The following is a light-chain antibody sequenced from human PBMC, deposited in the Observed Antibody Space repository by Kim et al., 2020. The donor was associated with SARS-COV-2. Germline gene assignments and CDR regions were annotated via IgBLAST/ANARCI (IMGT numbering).Light chain of an antibody. J-gene: IGKJ4*01. CDR3: QQSHTTPLLT. Sequence: DIQMTQSPSSLSASVGDRVTIVCRASQSIRSNLNWYQQKPGKAPKLLIFAASTLQSGVPSRFSGAGSGTDFTLTISSLQPEDFATYYCQQSHTTPLLTFGGGTKLEI. V-gene: IGKV1-39*01. CDR2: AAS. CDR1: QSIRSN.